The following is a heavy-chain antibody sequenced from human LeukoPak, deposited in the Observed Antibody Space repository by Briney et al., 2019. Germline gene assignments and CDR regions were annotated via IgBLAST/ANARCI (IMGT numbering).Heavy chain of an antibody. J-gene: IGHJ4*02. CDR1: GYTFSDYW. CDR3: IRDFRIADF. CDR2: IDGGGRNT. D-gene: IGHD1-14*01. V-gene: IGHV3-74*01. Sequence: GGSLRLSCIGSGYTFSDYWIHWVRQAPGKGLVWVSRIDGGGRNTNYADSVKGRFTVSRDNAKSTVYLQMNSLSAEDTAVYYCIRDFRIADFWGQGTLVTVSS.